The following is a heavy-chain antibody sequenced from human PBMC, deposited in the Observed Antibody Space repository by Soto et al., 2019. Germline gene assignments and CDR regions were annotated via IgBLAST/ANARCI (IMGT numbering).Heavy chain of an antibody. J-gene: IGHJ6*02. CDR3: ARQHRAPFTVLRWNGMDV. CDR2: IWYDGSNK. D-gene: IGHD2-15*01. CDR1: GFTFSSYG. V-gene: IGHV3-33*01. Sequence: PGGSLRLSCAASGFTFSSYGMHWVRQAPGKGLEWVAVIWYDGSNKYYAGSVKGRFTISRDNSKNTLYLQMNSLRAEDTAGYYCARQHRAPFTVLRWNGMDVWGQGTTVTVSS.